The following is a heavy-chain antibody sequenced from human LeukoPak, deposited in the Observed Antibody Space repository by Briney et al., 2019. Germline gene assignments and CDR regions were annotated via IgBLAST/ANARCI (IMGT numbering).Heavy chain of an antibody. V-gene: IGHV4-39*07. CDR3: ARETAAGGWFDP. Sequence: PSETLSLTCTVSGGSISSSSYYWGWIRQPPGKGLEWIGSIYYSGSTYYNPSLKSRVTISVDTSKNQFSLKLSSVTAADTAVYYCARETAAGGWFDPWGQGTLVTVSS. J-gene: IGHJ5*02. CDR1: GGSISSSSYY. CDR2: IYYSGST. D-gene: IGHD6-13*01.